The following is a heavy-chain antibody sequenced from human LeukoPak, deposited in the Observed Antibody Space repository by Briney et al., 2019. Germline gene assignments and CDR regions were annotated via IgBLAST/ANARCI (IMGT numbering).Heavy chain of an antibody. CDR1: GGTFSSYA. V-gene: IGHV1-69*13. CDR2: IIPIFGTA. Sequence: SGKVSCKASGGTFSSYAISWVRQAPGQGLEWMGGIIPIFGTANYAQKFQGRVTITADESTSTAYMELSSLRSEDTAVYYCARDRRRYDYYYYYMDVWGKGTTVTVSS. D-gene: IGHD1-14*01. CDR3: ARDRRRYDYYYYYMDV. J-gene: IGHJ6*03.